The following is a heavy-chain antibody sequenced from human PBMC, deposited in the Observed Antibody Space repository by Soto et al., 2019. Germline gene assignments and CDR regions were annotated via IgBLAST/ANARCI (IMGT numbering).Heavy chain of an antibody. V-gene: IGHV1-2*02. CDR1: GYTFTHYF. CDR2: INLKSGDT. CDR3: ARVPGHKNSRGDF. J-gene: IGHJ4*02. Sequence: QVRLMQSGPEVRRPGASVTVSCKASGYTFTHYFIHWVRRAPGQGLEWMGYINLKSGDTHYSQTLRGRVSMTRDTSTDTANMGLSSLKSDDTAVYFCARVPGHKNSRGDFWGQGTPITVSS. D-gene: IGHD1-7*01.